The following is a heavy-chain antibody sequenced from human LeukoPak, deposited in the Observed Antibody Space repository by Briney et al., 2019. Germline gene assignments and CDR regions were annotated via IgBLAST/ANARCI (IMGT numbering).Heavy chain of an antibody. CDR2: ISVRSNYI. V-gene: IGHV3-21*01. J-gene: IGHJ4*02. Sequence: GGSLRLSCVASGYTFSSFSINWVRQAPGKGLEWVSSISVRSNYIYYADSVRGRFSISRDDARDSLFLQMNSLRAEDTADYYCVRLRRNSDTSGYYYYYDFWGQGTLVTVSS. CDR3: VRLRRNSDTSGYYYYYDF. D-gene: IGHD3-22*01. CDR1: GYTFSSFS.